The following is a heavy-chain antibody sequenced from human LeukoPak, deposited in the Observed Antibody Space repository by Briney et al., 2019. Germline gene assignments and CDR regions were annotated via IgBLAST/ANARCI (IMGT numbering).Heavy chain of an antibody. CDR2: INHSGST. V-gene: IGHV4-34*01. J-gene: IGHJ4*02. CDR1: GGSFSGYN. CDR3: ARRLWFNYYFGY. D-gene: IGHD3-10*01. Sequence: SETLSLTCAVYGGSFSGYNWSWIRQPPGKGLEWIGEINHSGSTNYNPSLKSRVTISVDTSKNQFSLKLSSVTAADTAVYYCARRLWFNYYFGYWGQGTLVTVSS.